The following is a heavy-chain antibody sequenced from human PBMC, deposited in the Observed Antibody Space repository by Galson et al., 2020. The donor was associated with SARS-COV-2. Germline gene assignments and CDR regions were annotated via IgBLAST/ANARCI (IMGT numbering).Heavy chain of an antibody. CDR3: ARHRQLVQASDWFDP. CDR1: GGSISSSSYY. D-gene: IGHD6-13*01. CDR2: IYYSGST. Sequence: SETLSLTCTVSGGSISSSSYYWGWIRQPPGKGLEWIGSIYYSGSTYYNPSLKSRVTISVDTSKNQFSLKLSSVTAADTAVYYCARHRQLVQASDWFDPWGQGTLVTVSS. J-gene: IGHJ5*02. V-gene: IGHV4-39*01.